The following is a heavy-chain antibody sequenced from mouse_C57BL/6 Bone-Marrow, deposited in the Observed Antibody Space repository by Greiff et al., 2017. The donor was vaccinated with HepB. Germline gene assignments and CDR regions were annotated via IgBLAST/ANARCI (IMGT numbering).Heavy chain of an antibody. CDR1: GYTFTDYY. D-gene: IGHD2-4*01. Sequence: EVQLQQSGPELVKPGASVKISCKASGYTFTDYYMNWVKQSHGKSLERIGDINPNNGGTSYNQKVKGKATLTVDKSSSTAYMVLRSLTSEDSAVYYCTRPDYDYDSYWGQGTTLTVSS. V-gene: IGHV1-26*01. CDR3: TRPDYDYDSY. J-gene: IGHJ2*01. CDR2: INPNNGGT.